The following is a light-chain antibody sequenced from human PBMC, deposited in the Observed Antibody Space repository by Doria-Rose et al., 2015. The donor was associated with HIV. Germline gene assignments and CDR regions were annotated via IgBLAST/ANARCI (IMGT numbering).Light chain of an antibody. CDR3: QQYGTSRGT. CDR2: DAS. J-gene: IGKJ5*01. Sequence: EIVMTRSPGTLSLSPGERATLSCRPSQRVKSSYLAWYQHKPGQAPRLLIYDASTRATGIPDRFSGSGSVTDFTLTISRLEPEDVAVYYCQQYGTSRGTFGQGTRLEIK. CDR1: QRVKSSY. V-gene: IGKV3-20*01.